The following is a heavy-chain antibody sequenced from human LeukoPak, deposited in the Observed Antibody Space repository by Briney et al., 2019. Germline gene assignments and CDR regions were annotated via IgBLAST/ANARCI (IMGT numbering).Heavy chain of an antibody. Sequence: GGSLRLSCAASGFTVSSNYMSWVRQAPGKGLEWVAVISYDGSNKYYADSVKGRFTISRDNSKNTLYLQMNSLRAEDTAVYYCARDMTSITMVRGVPDYWGQGTLVTVSS. D-gene: IGHD3-10*01. J-gene: IGHJ4*02. CDR1: GFTVSSNY. CDR3: ARDMTSITMVRGVPDY. CDR2: ISYDGSNK. V-gene: IGHV3-30-3*01.